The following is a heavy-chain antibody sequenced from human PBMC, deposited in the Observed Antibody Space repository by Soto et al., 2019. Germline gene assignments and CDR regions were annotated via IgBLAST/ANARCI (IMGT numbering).Heavy chain of an antibody. J-gene: IGHJ4*02. CDR1: GFTVSSNY. V-gene: IGHV3-23*01. D-gene: IGHD6-19*01. Sequence: PGGSLRLSCAASGFTVSSNYMSWVRQAPGKGLEWVSAISGSGGSTYYADPVKGRFTISRDNSKNTLYLQMNSLRAEDTAVYYCAKVRNVLRLEEVDYWGQGTLVTVSS. CDR3: AKVRNVLRLEEVDY. CDR2: ISGSGGST.